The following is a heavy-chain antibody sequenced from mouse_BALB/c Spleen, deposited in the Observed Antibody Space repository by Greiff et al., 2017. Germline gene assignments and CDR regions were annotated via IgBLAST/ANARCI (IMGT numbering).Heavy chain of an antibody. D-gene: IGHD2-2*01. Sequence: DVQLQESGAELVRPGALVKLSCKASGFNITDYYMHWVKQRPEQGLEWIGWIDPENGNTIYDPKFQGKASITADTSSNTAYLQLSSLTTEDTAVYYCASYGYDDYYAMDYWGQGTSVTVSS. CDR1: GFNITDYY. J-gene: IGHJ4*01. V-gene: IGHV14-1*02. CDR2: IDPENGNT. CDR3: ASYGYDDYYAMDY.